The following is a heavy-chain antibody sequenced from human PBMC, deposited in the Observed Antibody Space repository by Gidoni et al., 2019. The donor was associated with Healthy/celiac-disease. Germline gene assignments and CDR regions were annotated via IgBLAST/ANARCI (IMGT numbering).Heavy chain of an antibody. D-gene: IGHD3-16*01. J-gene: IGHJ4*02. V-gene: IGHV1-2*06. CDR3: ASSLGGSDY. CDR1: GYTFTGYY. CDR2: INPTSGGT. Sequence: QVQLVQSGAEVKKPGASVKVSCQASGYTFTGYYMHWVRQAPGQGLEWMGRINPTSGGTNYAQKFPSRVTMTRNTSISTACRELSRLRSDDTAVYDCASSLGGSDYWGQGTLVTVSS.